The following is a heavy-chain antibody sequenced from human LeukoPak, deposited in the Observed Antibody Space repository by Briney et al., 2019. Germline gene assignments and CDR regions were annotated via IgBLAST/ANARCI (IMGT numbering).Heavy chain of an antibody. D-gene: IGHD1-1*01. CDR1: GYTFSNYW. J-gene: IGHJ6*03. CDR2: IYPGDSDT. V-gene: IGHV5-51*01. CDR3: ARLGTPYYYYYMDV. Sequence: GESLKISCQGSGYTFSNYWIAWVRHMPGNGLEWTGIIYPGDSDTKYSPSFQGQVSISADKSFNTAYLQWRSVEASDTAIYYCARLGTPYYYYYMDVWGRGTTVTVSS.